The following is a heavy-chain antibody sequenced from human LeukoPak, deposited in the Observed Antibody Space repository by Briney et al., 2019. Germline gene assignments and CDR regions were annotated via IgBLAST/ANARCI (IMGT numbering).Heavy chain of an antibody. J-gene: IGHJ6*03. Sequence: PSETLSLTCTVSGGSISSYYWSWIRQPPGKGLEWIGEINHSGSTNYNPSLKSRVTISVDTSKNQFSLKLSSVTAADTAVYYCARDLYNYMDVWGKGTTVTISS. CDR3: ARDLYNYMDV. D-gene: IGHD2-2*02. CDR2: INHSGST. CDR1: GGSISSYY. V-gene: IGHV4-59*01.